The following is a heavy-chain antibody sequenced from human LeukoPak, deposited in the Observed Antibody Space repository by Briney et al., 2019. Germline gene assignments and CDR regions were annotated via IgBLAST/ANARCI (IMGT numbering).Heavy chain of an antibody. Sequence: SETLSLTCTVSGGSISSYYWSWIRQSPGKGLEWIGYIYYSGSTNYNPSLKSRVTISVDTSKNQFSLKLSSVTAADTAVYYCARAACSGGSCYYLDAFDIWGQGTMVTVSS. J-gene: IGHJ3*02. CDR2: IYYSGST. V-gene: IGHV4-59*01. CDR3: ARAACSGGSCYYLDAFDI. D-gene: IGHD2-15*01. CDR1: GGSISSYY.